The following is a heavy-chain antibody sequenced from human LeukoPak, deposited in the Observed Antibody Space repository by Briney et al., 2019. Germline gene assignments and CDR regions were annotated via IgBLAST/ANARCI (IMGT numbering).Heavy chain of an antibody. CDR2: IYTSGST. D-gene: IGHD2-2*02. Sequence: SQTLSLTCTVSGGSISSGSYYWSWIRQPAGKGLEWIGRIYTSGSTDYNPSLKSRVTISVDTSKNQFSLKLSSVTAADTAVYYCARCTSTSCYNLDYWGQGTLVTVS. CDR3: ARCTSTSCYNLDY. V-gene: IGHV4-61*02. J-gene: IGHJ4*02. CDR1: GGSISSGSYY.